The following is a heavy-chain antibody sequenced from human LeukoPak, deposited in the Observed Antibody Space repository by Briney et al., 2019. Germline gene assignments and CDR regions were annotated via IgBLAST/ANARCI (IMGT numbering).Heavy chain of an antibody. J-gene: IGHJ4*02. CDR3: ARVGDIIVIPTVHQ. Sequence: SETLSLTCAVSGCSISSGYYWGWIRQPPGKGLKWIGTIFHSGSTYYNRSLKSRVTISLDTSKNQLSLKVRSVTAADTAVYYCARVGDIIVIPTVHQWGQGTLVTVSS. CDR1: GCSISSGYY. V-gene: IGHV4-38-2*01. CDR2: IFHSGST. D-gene: IGHD2-2*01.